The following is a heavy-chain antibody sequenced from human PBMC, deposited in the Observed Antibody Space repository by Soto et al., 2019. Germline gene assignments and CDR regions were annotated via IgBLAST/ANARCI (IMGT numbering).Heavy chain of an antibody. Sequence: QVQLVESGGGVVQPGRSLRLSCAASGFTFSSYGMHWVRQAPGKGLEWVALVWYDGGNKYYADSVKGRFTISRDNSKNTLYLQMSSVGGEDTAVYYCVRAAGYSGNDYVYYYGMDVWGQGTRVTVSS. CDR1: GFTFSSYG. CDR2: VWYDGGNK. V-gene: IGHV3-33*01. J-gene: IGHJ6*02. CDR3: VRAAGYSGNDYVYYYGMDV. D-gene: IGHD5-12*01.